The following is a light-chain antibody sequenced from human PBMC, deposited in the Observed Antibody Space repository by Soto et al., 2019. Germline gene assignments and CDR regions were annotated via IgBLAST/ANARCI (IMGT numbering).Light chain of an antibody. CDR1: QSLLDSDYGTTY. CDR3: MPRIEFPLT. J-gene: IGKJ4*01. CDR2: TVY. Sequence: DIVVTQSPVSLHVTLGEPASLSCSSSQSLLDSDYGTTYLDWYFQKPGQSPHLLIYTVYYRASGVTDRFSGTGSGTDFTLEISRVEAEDVGVYYCMPRIEFPLTVGGVTKVEIK. V-gene: IGKV2-40*01.